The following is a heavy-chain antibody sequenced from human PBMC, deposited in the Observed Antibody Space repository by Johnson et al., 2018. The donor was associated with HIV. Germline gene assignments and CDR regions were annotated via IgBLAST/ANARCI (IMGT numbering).Heavy chain of an antibody. CDR2: ISYDGSNK. J-gene: IGHJ3*02. V-gene: IGHV3-30*03. CDR1: GFTFYSYG. Sequence: QVQLVESGGGVVQPGRSLRLSCAASGFTFYSYGMHWVRQAPGKGLEWVAVISYDGSNKYYADSLKGRFTISRDNSKNTLYLQMNSLRAEDTAVYYCARVTMIVVVMQAFDIWGQGTMVTVSS. CDR3: ARVTMIVVVMQAFDI. D-gene: IGHD3-22*01.